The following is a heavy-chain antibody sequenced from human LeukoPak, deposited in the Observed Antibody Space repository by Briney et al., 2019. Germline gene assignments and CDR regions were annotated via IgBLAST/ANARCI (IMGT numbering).Heavy chain of an antibody. J-gene: IGHJ4*02. V-gene: IGHV1-2*02. CDR2: ITPNSGGT. CDR1: GYTFTDYY. CDR3: ARARAWSLIDY. D-gene: IGHD2-8*02. Sequence: EASVKVSCKAAGYTFTDYYMHWVRQAPGQGLQWMGWITPNSGGTKYAQKFQGRVTMTRDTSISTAYMELSRLKYDDTVVYYCARARAWSLIDYWGQGTQVTVSS.